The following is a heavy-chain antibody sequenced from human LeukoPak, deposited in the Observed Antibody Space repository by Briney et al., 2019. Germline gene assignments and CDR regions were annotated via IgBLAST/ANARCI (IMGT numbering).Heavy chain of an antibody. CDR1: GFTFRRYA. V-gene: IGHV3-23*01. Sequence: GGSLRLSCAAPGFTFRRYAMSTVRQAPGKGLEWVSAISGSGGSTYYADSVKGRFTISIDNSKNTLYLQMNSLRAEDTAVYYCAKDVEAAAGTGRDYFDYWGQGTLVAVSS. CDR2: ISGSGGST. D-gene: IGHD6-13*01. CDR3: AKDVEAAAGTGRDYFDY. J-gene: IGHJ4*02.